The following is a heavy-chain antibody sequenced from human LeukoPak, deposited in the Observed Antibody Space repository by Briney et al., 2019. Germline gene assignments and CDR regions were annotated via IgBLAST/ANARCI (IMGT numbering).Heavy chain of an antibody. D-gene: IGHD4-17*01. V-gene: IGHV1-18*03. CDR3: ARANVPRELDDMTTGPAGTWTGEYYFDY. Sequence: ASVKVSCKASGYTFTSYGISWVRQAPGQGLEWMGWISAYNGNTNYAQKLQGRVTMTTDTSTSTAYMELRSLRSDDIAVYYCARANVPRELDDMTTGPAGTWTGEYYFDYWGQGTLVTVSS. CDR2: ISAYNGNT. J-gene: IGHJ4*02. CDR1: GYTFTSYG.